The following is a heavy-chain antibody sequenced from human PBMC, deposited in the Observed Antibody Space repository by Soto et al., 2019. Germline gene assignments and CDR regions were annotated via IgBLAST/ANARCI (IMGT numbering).Heavy chain of an antibody. V-gene: IGHV4-34*01. Sequence: SETLSLTCAVYGGSFSGYYWTWIRQPPGRGLKWIGEINHSGSTNYNPSLKSRVTISVDTSKNQFSLKLRSVTAAGPAFYYWAGSPNSGPSPFDPWGQGTLVTVS. CDR1: GGSFSGYY. CDR3: AGSPNSGPSPFDP. CDR2: INHSGST. D-gene: IGHD1-26*01. J-gene: IGHJ5*02.